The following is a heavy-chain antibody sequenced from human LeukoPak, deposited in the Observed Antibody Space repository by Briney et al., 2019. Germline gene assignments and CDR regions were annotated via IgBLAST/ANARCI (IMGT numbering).Heavy chain of an antibody. D-gene: IGHD5-24*01. V-gene: IGHV3-43*01. CDR1: GFTFDDYT. CDR3: AKDGEMATIGYGMDV. CDR2: ISWDGGST. J-gene: IGHJ6*02. Sequence: GGSLRLSCAASGFTFDDYTMHWVRQAPGKGLEWVSLISWDGGSTYYADSVKGRFTISRDNSKNSLYLQMNSLRTEDTALYYCAKDGEMATIGYGMDVWGQGTTVTVSS.